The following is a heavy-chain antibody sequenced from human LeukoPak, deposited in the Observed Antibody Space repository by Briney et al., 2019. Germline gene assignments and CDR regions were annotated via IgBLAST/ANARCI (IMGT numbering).Heavy chain of an antibody. CDR1: GFTFSSYW. V-gene: IGHV3-7*01. CDR3: ARDCYGSGGLNYFDY. CDR2: INQDGSDK. D-gene: IGHD3-10*01. Sequence: GGSLTLSCAASGFTFSSYWMSWVRQAPGKGLEWVANINQDGSDKYYVDSVKGRFTISRDNAKNSLYLQMNSLRAEDTAVYYCARDCYGSGGLNYFDYWGQGTLVTVSS. J-gene: IGHJ4*02.